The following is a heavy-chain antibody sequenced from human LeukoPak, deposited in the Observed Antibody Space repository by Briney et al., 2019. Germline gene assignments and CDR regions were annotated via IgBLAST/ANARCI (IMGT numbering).Heavy chain of an antibody. CDR3: ARAMVAVAGNYYYYMGV. D-gene: IGHD6-19*01. CDR1: GYTFTSYG. CDR2: ISAYNGNT. Sequence: ASVKVSCKASGYTFTSYGISWVRQAPGQGLEWMGWISAYNGNTNYAQKLQGRVTMTTDTSTSTAYTELRSLRSDDTAVYYCARAMVAVAGNYYYYMGVWGKGTTVTISS. V-gene: IGHV1-18*01. J-gene: IGHJ6*03.